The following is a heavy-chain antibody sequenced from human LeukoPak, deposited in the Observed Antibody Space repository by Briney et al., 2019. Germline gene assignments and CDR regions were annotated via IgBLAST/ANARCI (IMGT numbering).Heavy chain of an antibody. CDR2: ISSSGSTI. CDR1: GFTFSSYE. J-gene: IGHJ4*02. CDR3: ARVSDTAMVTGFDY. D-gene: IGHD5-18*01. V-gene: IGHV3-48*03. Sequence: PGGSLRLSCAASGFTFSSYEMNWVRQAPGKGLEWVSYISSSGSTIYYADSVKGRFTISRDNAKNSLYLQMNSLRAEDTAVYYCARVSDTAMVTGFDYWGQGTLVTVSS.